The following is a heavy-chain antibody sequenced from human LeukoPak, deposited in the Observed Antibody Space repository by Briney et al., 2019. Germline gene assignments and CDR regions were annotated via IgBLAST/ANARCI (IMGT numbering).Heavy chain of an antibody. V-gene: IGHV5-51*01. CDR3: ARGRGTGSPIGPRYFDL. CDR2: IYPADSDT. D-gene: IGHD3-10*01. J-gene: IGHJ2*01. CDR1: GYLFTSYW. Sequence: KSGGSLKISCKGSGYLFTSYWIAWVRQMPGKGLEWMGIIYPADSDTRYSPSFQGQVTISADKSISTAFLRWTSLKASDTAIYYCARGRGTGSPIGPRYFDLWGRGTLVTVSS.